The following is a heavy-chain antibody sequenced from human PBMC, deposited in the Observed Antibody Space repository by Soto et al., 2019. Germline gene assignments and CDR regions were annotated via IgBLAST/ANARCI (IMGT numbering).Heavy chain of an antibody. Sequence: ESGGGVVQPGRSLRLSCAASGSTFSNYAMHWVRQAPGKGLEWVAAISYDGNDQYYADSVKGRFTISRDNSKNTLFMHINSLRTDDTAVYYCARDLMPGAANWQECFQYWGQGTLVTVSS. CDR3: ARDLMPGAANWQECFQY. CDR1: GSTFSNYA. J-gene: IGHJ1*01. V-gene: IGHV3-30-3*01. CDR2: ISYDGNDQ. D-gene: IGHD6-13*01.